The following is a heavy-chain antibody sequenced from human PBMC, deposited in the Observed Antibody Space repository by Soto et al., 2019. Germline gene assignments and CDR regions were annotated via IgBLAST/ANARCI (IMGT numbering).Heavy chain of an antibody. CDR1: GGSFSGYY. CDR2: INHSGST. Sequence: QVQLQQWGAGLLKPSETLSLTCAVYGGSFSGYYWSWIRQPPGKGLEWIGEINHSGSTNYNPSLKSRVTISADTSKNQFSLKLSSVTAADTAVYYCTGYCSGGSCYSLGSYYYYYGMDVWGQGTTVTVSS. J-gene: IGHJ6*02. D-gene: IGHD2-15*01. CDR3: TGYCSGGSCYSLGSYYYYYGMDV. V-gene: IGHV4-34*01.